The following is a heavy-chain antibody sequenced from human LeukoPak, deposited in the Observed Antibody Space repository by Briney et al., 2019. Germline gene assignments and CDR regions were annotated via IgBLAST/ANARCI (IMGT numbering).Heavy chain of an antibody. V-gene: IGHV1-18*01. CDR2: ISAYNGNT. Sequence: ASVKVSCKASGYTFTSYGISWVRQAPGQGLEWMGWISAYNGNTNYVQKLQGRVTMTTDTSTSTAYMELRSLRSDDTAVYYCARLYYSSSPEYYYYYYYMDVWGKGTTVTVSS. J-gene: IGHJ6*03. CDR1: GYTFTSYG. CDR3: ARLYYSSSPEYYYYYYYMDV. D-gene: IGHD6-6*01.